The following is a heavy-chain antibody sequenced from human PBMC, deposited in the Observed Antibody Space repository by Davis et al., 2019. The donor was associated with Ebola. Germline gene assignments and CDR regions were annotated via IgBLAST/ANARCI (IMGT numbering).Heavy chain of an antibody. V-gene: IGHV3-66*01. Sequence: GESLKISCAASGFTVSSNYMSWVRQAPGKGLEWVSVIYSGGSTYYADSVKGRFTISRDNSKNTLYLQMNSLRAEETAVYYCARGPHTVTTLGDYYYGMDVWGQGTTVTVSS. CDR3: ARGPHTVTTLGDYYYGMDV. D-gene: IGHD4-11*01. CDR2: IYSGGST. J-gene: IGHJ6*02. CDR1: GFTVSSNY.